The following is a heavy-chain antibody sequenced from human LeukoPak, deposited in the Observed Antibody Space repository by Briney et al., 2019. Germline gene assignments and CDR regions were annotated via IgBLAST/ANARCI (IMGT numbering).Heavy chain of an antibody. CDR1: AGSISSGGYY. Sequence: SETLSLTCTVSAGSISSGGYYWSWIRQHPGKGLEWIGYIYYSGSTYYNPSLKSRVTISVDTSKNQFSLKLSSVTAADTAVYYCARLTEGAFDIWGQGTMVTVSS. D-gene: IGHD3-9*01. J-gene: IGHJ3*02. V-gene: IGHV4-31*03. CDR2: IYYSGST. CDR3: ARLTEGAFDI.